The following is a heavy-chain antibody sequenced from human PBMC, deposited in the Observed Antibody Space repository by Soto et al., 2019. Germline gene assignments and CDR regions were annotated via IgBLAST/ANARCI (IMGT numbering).Heavy chain of an antibody. V-gene: IGHV1-3*01. CDR2: INAGNGNT. CDR3: ARDRAHCRGDCYSSWFDP. Sequence: GASVKVSCKASGYTFTSYAMHWVRQAPGQRLEWMGWINAGNGNTKYSQKFQGRVTITRDTSASTAYMELSSLRSEDTAVYYCARDRAHCRGDCYSSWFDPWGQGTLVPVYS. CDR1: GYTFTSYA. D-gene: IGHD2-21*02. J-gene: IGHJ5*02.